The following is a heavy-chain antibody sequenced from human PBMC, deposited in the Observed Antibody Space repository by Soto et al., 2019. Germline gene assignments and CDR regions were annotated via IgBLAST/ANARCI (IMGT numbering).Heavy chain of an antibody. Sequence: SETLSLTCTVSGGSISSYYWSWIRQPPGKGLEWIGYIYYSGSTNYNPSLKSRVTISVDTSKNQFSLKLSSVTAADTAVYYCARSNYDFWSGYLGWGQGTLVTVSS. V-gene: IGHV4-59*01. CDR1: GGSISSYY. J-gene: IGHJ4*02. CDR3: ARSNYDFWSGYLG. D-gene: IGHD3-3*01. CDR2: IYYSGST.